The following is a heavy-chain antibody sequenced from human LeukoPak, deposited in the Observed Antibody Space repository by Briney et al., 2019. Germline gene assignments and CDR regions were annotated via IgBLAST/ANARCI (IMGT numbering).Heavy chain of an antibody. CDR2: IHYSGST. CDR3: ARVDYGDYNWFDP. V-gene: IGHV4-59*08. J-gene: IGHJ5*02. D-gene: IGHD4-17*01. Sequence: SETLSLTCTVSGGSISSDYWSWIRQPPGKGLEWIGYIHYSGSTNYNPSLESRITISMDTSKNQFSLRLSSVTAADTAVYYCARVDYGDYNWFDPWGQGTLVTVSS. CDR1: GGSISSDY.